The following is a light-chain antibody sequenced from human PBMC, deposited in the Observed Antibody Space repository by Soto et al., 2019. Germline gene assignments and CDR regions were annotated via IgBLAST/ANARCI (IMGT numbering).Light chain of an antibody. CDR1: QSLLHSNGYNY. V-gene: IGKV2-28*01. CDR2: LGS. CDR3: MQALQPPWA. Sequence: DIVMTQSPLSLPVTPGEPDSISCRSSQSLLHSNGYNYLDWYLQKPGQSPQLLIYLGSNRASGVPDRFSGSGSGTDFTLKISRVEAEDVGVYYCMQALQPPWAFGQGTKVEIK. J-gene: IGKJ1*01.